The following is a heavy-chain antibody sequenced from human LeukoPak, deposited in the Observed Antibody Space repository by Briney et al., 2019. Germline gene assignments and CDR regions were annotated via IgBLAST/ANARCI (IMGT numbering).Heavy chain of an antibody. Sequence: PGGSPRLSCAASGFTFRSYGMHWVRQAPGKGLEWVAYTRDDGSKNWYGDSVKGRFTISRDNPKNTLYLQMKSLRGEDTAVYYCTNGDCRGGRCSSGAYWGQGTLVTVSS. V-gene: IGHV3-30*02. CDR2: TRDDGSKN. CDR3: TNGDCRGGRCSSGAY. D-gene: IGHD2-15*01. CDR1: GFTFRSYG. J-gene: IGHJ4*02.